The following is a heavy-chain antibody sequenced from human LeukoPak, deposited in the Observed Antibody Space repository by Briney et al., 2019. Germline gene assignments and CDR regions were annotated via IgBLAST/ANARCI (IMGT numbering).Heavy chain of an antibody. CDR3: ARSRRRYDPFDP. CDR1: GYTFTSYY. J-gene: IGHJ5*02. D-gene: IGHD2-2*01. Sequence: ASVKVSCKASGYTFTSYYMHWVRQAPGLGLEWMGIINPSGGSTSYAQKFQGRVTMTRDTSTSTVYMELSSLRSEDTAVYYCARSRRRYDPFDPWGQGTLVTVSS. V-gene: IGHV1-46*01. CDR2: INPSGGST.